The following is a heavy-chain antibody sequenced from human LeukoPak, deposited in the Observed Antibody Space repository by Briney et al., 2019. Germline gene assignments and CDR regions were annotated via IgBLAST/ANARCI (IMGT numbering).Heavy chain of an antibody. Sequence: SETLSLTCTVSGGSISSSSYYWSWIRQHPGKGLEWIGYIYSSGTTYYNPSLKSRLTISVDTSKNQFSLKLSSVTAADTAVYYCARAAQNWNNAPYFDFWGQETLVTVSS. CDR3: ARAAQNWNNAPYFDF. CDR1: GGSISSSSYY. J-gene: IGHJ4*02. D-gene: IGHD1/OR15-1a*01. CDR2: IYSSGTT. V-gene: IGHV4-31*03.